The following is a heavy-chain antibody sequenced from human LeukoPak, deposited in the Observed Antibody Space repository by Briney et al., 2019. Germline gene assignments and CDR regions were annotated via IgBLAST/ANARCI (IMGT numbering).Heavy chain of an antibody. D-gene: IGHD1-26*01. J-gene: IGHJ4*02. V-gene: IGHV4-31*03. CDR1: GGSISSGGYY. Sequence: SETLSLTCTVSGGSISSGGYYWSWIRQHPGKGLEWIGYIYYSGSTYYNPSLKSRVTISVDTSKNQFSLKLSSVTAADTAVYYCARGGWGFYYFDYWGQGTLVTVSS. CDR3: ARGGWGFYYFDY. CDR2: IYYSGST.